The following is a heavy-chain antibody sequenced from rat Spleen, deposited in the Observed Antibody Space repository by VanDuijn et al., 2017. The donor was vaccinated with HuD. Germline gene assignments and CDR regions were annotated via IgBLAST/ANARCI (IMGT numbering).Heavy chain of an antibody. D-gene: IGHD5-1*01. CDR2: INKDSRTI. CDR1: GFNFNDYW. CDR3: ARTGDY. V-gene: IGHV4-2*01. J-gene: IGHJ2*01. Sequence: EVQLVESGGGLVQPGRSLKLSCAASGFNFNDYWMGWVRQAPGKGLEWIGEINKDSRTIKYTPYLKDKFIISRDNGQNTLYLQMSKLGSDDTAIYYCARTGDYWGQGVMVTVSS.